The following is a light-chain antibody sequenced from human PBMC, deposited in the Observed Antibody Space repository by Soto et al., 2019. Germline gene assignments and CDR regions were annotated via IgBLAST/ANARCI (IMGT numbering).Light chain of an antibody. V-gene: IGKV3-20*01. Sequence: EIVLTQSPGTLSLSPGDRATLSCRASQSFSSRYLAWYQQKPGQAPRLLIYGASSRAIGIPDRFSGSGSGTDFTLTISRLEPDDFAVYYWQQYGSSLTFGQGTRLEIK. CDR1: QSFSSRY. CDR2: GAS. CDR3: QQYGSSLT. J-gene: IGKJ5*01.